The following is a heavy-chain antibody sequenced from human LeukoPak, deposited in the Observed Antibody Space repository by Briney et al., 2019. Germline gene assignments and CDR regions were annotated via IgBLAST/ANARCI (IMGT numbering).Heavy chain of an antibody. D-gene: IGHD1-26*01. V-gene: IGHV4-38-2*02. Sequence: SGTLSLTCTVSGYSISSGYYWGWIRQPPGKGLEWIGSIYHSGSTYYNPSLKSRVTISVDTSKNQFSLKLSSVTAADTAVYYCARQSELPDYWGQGTLVTVSS. CDR3: ARQSELPDY. CDR1: GYSISSGYY. CDR2: IYHSGST. J-gene: IGHJ4*02.